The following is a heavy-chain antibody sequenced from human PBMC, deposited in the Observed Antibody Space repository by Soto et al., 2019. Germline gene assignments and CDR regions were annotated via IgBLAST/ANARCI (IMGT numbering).Heavy chain of an antibody. Sequence: GESLKISCAASGFTFSSYVIHWVRQAPGKGLEWVALISTVGTDKYYPDSVRGRFTISRDNSKNTLYLQMNSLRTEDTAVYYCVKDADTPPVVFNSAFESWGQGTLFT. CDR3: VKDADTPPVVFNSAFES. J-gene: IGHJ3*02. CDR2: ISTVGTDK. D-gene: IGHD5-18*01. CDR1: GFTFSSYV. V-gene: IGHV3-30*14.